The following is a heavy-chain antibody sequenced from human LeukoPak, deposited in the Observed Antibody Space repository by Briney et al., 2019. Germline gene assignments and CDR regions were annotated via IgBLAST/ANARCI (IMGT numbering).Heavy chain of an antibody. D-gene: IGHD6-13*01. J-gene: IGHJ4*02. CDR1: GFSFDDYG. CDR3: AREVSSWYEVMVDY. V-gene: IGHV3-21*01. CDR2: ISSSSSYI. Sequence: PGGSLRLSCAASGFSFDDYGMNWVRQAPGKGLEWVSSISSSSSYIYYADSVKGRFTISRDNAKNSLYLQMNSLRAEDTAVYYCAREVSSWYEVMVDYWGQGTLVTVSS.